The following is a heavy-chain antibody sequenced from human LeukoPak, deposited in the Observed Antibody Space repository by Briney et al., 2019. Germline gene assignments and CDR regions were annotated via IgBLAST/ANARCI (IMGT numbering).Heavy chain of an antibody. V-gene: IGHV3-13*01. CDR2: IDPAGDT. CDR3: ARGLGNYYDSSGYYYGPFDY. CDR1: GVTFSSYD. J-gene: IGHJ4*02. Sequence: TGGSLRLSCAASGVTFSSYDMHWIRQSTGKGLEWVSAIDPAGDTYYPGSVKGRFTISRENAKNSLYLQMNSLRAGDTAVYYCARGLGNYYDSSGYYYGPFDYWGQGTLVTVSS. D-gene: IGHD3-22*01.